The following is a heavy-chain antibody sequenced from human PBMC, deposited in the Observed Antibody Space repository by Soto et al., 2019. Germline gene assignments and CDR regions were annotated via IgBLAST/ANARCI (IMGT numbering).Heavy chain of an antibody. Sequence: ASLKVSCKASGYTFTGYDMHWVRQAPGQGLEWMGWINPNSGGTNYAQKFQGWVTMTRDTSISTAYMELSRLRSDDTAVYYCARGYDFWSGYYLRFDYWGQGTLVTVSS. D-gene: IGHD3-3*01. CDR2: INPNSGGT. CDR1: GYTFTGYD. J-gene: IGHJ4*02. V-gene: IGHV1-2*04. CDR3: ARGYDFWSGYYLRFDY.